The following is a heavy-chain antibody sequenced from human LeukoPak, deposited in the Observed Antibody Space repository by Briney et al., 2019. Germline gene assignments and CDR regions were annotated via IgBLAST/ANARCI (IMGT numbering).Heavy chain of an antibody. J-gene: IGHJ4*02. CDR1: GGSISSYY. CDR3: TRDNPGMTSTDT. V-gene: IGHV4-59*12. D-gene: IGHD1-1*01. CDR2: IYYSGST. Sequence: SETLSLTCTVSGGSISSYYWTWIRQPPGKGLEWIGYIYYSGSTNYNPSLNSRVTISVATSKDQFSLKLSSVTAADTAVYYCTRDNPGMTSTDTWGQGTLVTVSS.